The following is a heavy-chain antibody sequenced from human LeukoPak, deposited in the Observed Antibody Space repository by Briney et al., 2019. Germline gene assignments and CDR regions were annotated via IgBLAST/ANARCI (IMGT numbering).Heavy chain of an antibody. V-gene: IGHV1-18*01. CDR1: GYTFTSYG. CDR3: ARGPNELIVGAIDP. Sequence: ASVTVSCKASGYTFTSYGISWVRQAPGQGLEWMGWISAYNGNTNYAQKLQGRVTMTTDTSTSTAYMELRSLRSGDTAVYYCARGPNELIVGAIDPWGQGTLVTVSS. J-gene: IGHJ5*02. D-gene: IGHD1-26*01. CDR2: ISAYNGNT.